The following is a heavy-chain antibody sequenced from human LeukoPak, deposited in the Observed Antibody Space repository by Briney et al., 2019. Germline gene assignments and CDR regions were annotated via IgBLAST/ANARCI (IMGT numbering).Heavy chain of an antibody. CDR2: IWYDGSNS. Sequence: PGRSLRLSCAASGFTFRNHGMHWVRQAPGKGLEWVAVIWYDGSNSYYADSVKGRFTISRDNLKNTLYLEMNSLRAEDTAVYYCARDPTRADLYGSGSYWWGQGTLVTVSS. CDR1: GFTFRNHG. D-gene: IGHD3-10*01. CDR3: ARDPTRADLYGSGSYW. V-gene: IGHV3-33*01. J-gene: IGHJ4*02.